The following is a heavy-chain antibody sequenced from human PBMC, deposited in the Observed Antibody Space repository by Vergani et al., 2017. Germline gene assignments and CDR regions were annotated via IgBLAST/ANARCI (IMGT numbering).Heavy chain of an antibody. Sequence: QVQLVESGGGVVQPGRSLRLSCAASGFTFSSYGMHWVRQAPVKGLEWVAVISYDGSNKYYADSVKGRFTISRDNSKNTLYLQMNSLRAEDTAVYYCARTIFGVVIIPYGMDVWGQGTTVTVSS. V-gene: IGHV3-30*03. CDR3: ARTIFGVVIIPYGMDV. J-gene: IGHJ6*02. CDR1: GFTFSSYG. D-gene: IGHD3-3*01. CDR2: ISYDGSNK.